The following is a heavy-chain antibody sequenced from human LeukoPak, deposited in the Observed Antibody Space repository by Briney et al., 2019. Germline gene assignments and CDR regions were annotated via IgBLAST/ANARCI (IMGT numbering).Heavy chain of an antibody. CDR2: THYGGNT. D-gene: IGHD1-26*01. CDR3: AGRVGATIWTGMEF. CDR1: GASMSTSSHY. V-gene: IGHV4-39*01. J-gene: IGHJ4*02. Sequence: SETLSLTCNVSGASMSTSSHYWGWIRQPPGKGLEWIGSTHYGGNTYYNPSLNSRVTISVDTSKKQFSLKLTSVPAADTAVYYCAGRVGATIWTGMEFWGQGTLVTVSS.